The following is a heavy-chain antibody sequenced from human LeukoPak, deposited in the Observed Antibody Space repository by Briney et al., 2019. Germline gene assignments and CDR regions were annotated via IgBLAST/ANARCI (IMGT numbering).Heavy chain of an antibody. J-gene: IGHJ5*02. V-gene: IGHV1-2*02. CDR1: GYGFSDVY. Sequence: GASVKVSCKASGYGFSDVYFNWVRQAPGLGLEWMGWINPHSGATNYAQRFQGRVSMDASFDTAYMELSRLTSDDTAVYYCATSSTATHTRDPWGQGTLVTVSS. CDR3: ATSSTATHTRDP. CDR2: INPHSGAT. D-gene: IGHD1-1*01.